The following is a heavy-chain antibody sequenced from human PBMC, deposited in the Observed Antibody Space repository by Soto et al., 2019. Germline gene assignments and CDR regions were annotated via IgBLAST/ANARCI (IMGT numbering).Heavy chain of an antibody. CDR2: ISSSGSTI. V-gene: IGHV3-11*01. CDR3: ARGVSTPQWDLAVNWFDP. CDR1: GFTFSDYY. D-gene: IGHD1-26*01. Sequence: GGSLRLSCAASGFTFSDYYMSWIRQAPGKGLEWVSYISSSGSTIYYADSVKGRFTISRDNAKNSLYLQMNSLRAEGTAVYYCARGVSTPQWDLAVNWFDPRGQGTLVTVSS. J-gene: IGHJ5*02.